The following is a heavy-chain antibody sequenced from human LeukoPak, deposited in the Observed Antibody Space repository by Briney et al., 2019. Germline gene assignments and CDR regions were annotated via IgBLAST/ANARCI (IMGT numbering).Heavy chain of an antibody. D-gene: IGHD6-13*01. CDR3: ATPGIAAAGDPNYYYYMDV. Sequence: ASVKVSCKASGGTFSSYAISWVRQAPGQGLEWMGGIIPIFGTANYAQKFQGRVTITADESTSTAYMELSSLRSEDTAVYYCATPGIAAAGDPNYYYYMDVWGKGTTVTVSS. CDR2: IIPIFGTA. CDR1: GGTFSSYA. J-gene: IGHJ6*03. V-gene: IGHV1-69*13.